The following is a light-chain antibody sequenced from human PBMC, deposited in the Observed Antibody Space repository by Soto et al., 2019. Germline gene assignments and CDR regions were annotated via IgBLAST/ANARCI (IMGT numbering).Light chain of an antibody. CDR2: DAS. J-gene: IGKJ2*01. Sequence: DIQMTQSPSILSASVGDRVAITCRASESISNWLAWYQQKPGKAPKVLIYDASRLQSGVPERFSGSGSGTELTLTISSLQADDIATYYCQQYKSYSYTFGQGTNLEI. CDR3: QQYKSYSYT. CDR1: ESISNW. V-gene: IGKV1-5*01.